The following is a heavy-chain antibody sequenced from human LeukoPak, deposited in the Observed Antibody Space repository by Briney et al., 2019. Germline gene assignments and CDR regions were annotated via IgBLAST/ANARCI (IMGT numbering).Heavy chain of an antibody. CDR1: GFTFSSYS. CDR3: AGGQDYYGSEYGMDV. V-gene: IGHV3-21*01. D-gene: IGHD3-10*01. CDR2: ISSSSSYI. Sequence: GESLRLSCAASGFTFSSYSMNWVRQAPGKGLEWVSSISSSSSYIYYAGSVKGRFTVSRDNAKNSLYLQMNSLRAEDTAVYYCAGGQDYYGSEYGMDVWGKGTTVTVSS. J-gene: IGHJ6*04.